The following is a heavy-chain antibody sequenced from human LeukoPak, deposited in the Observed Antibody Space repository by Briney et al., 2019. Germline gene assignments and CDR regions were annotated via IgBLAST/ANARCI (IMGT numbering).Heavy chain of an antibody. CDR2: IIPISATA. D-gene: IGHD3-10*01. V-gene: IGHV1-69*13. CDR3: ARDHLGYGSGSPFDY. Sequence: SVKVSCKASGGTFSSYAISWVRQAPGQGLEWMGGIIPISATANYAEKFQGRVTITAGESTSTAYMELSSLRSEDTAVYYCARDHLGYGSGSPFDYWGQGTLVTVSS. CDR1: GGTFSSYA. J-gene: IGHJ4*02.